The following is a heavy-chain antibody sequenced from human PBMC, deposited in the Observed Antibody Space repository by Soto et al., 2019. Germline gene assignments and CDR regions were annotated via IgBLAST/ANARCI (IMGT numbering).Heavy chain of an antibody. D-gene: IGHD1-20*01. CDR2: ISYEGHNK. CDR3: ARGSSLWDNNAMDV. J-gene: IGHJ6*02. CDR1: GFTFSDYG. Sequence: PGGCLRLSCAASGFTFSDYGMDWVRQAPGKGLEWVAGISYEGHNKYYSDSVEGRFTISRDNSKNTLYLPMDTPRPEDTALYSCARGSSLWDNNAMDVWGQGTTVTVSS. V-gene: IGHV3-33*01.